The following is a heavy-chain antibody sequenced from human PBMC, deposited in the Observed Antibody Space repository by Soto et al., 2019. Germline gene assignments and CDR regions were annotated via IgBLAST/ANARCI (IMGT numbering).Heavy chain of an antibody. CDR2: INPSGGST. Sequence: EASVKVSCKASGYTFTSYYMHWVRQAPGQGLEWMGIINPSGGSTSYAQKFQGRVTMTRDTSTSTVYMELSSLRSEDTAVYYCARAYCGGDCYSENSYFDYWGQGTLVTVSS. CDR3: ARAYCGGDCYSENSYFDY. V-gene: IGHV1-46*01. J-gene: IGHJ4*02. D-gene: IGHD2-21*02. CDR1: GYTFTSYY.